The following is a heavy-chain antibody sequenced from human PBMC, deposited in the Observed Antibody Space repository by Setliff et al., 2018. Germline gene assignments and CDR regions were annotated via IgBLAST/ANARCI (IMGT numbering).Heavy chain of an antibody. D-gene: IGHD3-10*01. CDR1: GASINNSLNY. CDR2: IYDTGST. V-gene: IGHV4-39*01. CDR3: ARHPRGPNWYFDL. Sequence: SETLSLTCTVSGASINNSLNYWAWIRQPPGQGLEWIGLIYDTGSTYYNPSLKSRVTISVDASKNHFSLKVHSLTVADTAVYYCARHPRGPNWYFDLWGRGTLVTVSS. J-gene: IGHJ2*01.